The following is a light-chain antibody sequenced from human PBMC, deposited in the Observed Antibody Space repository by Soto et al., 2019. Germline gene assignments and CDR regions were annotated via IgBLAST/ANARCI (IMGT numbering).Light chain of an antibody. Sequence: QSALTQPASVSGSPGQSITISCTGTRDDIGAFDSVSWYQQHPGKAPQLVIYEVSNRPSGVSFRFSGSKSGNMASLVISGLQSDDEADYYCSSYTDNSNRFVFGTGTKLTVL. J-gene: IGLJ1*01. CDR1: RDDIGAFDS. CDR3: SSYTDNSNRFV. CDR2: EVS. V-gene: IGLV2-14*03.